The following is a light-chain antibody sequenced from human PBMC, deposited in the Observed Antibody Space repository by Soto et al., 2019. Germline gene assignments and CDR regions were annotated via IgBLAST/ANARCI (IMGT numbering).Light chain of an antibody. CDR2: GAS. V-gene: IGKV3-20*01. CDR3: QQYGDSPLT. Sequence: EIVLTQSPGTLSLSPGERATLSCRASQSVSSSYSARNQQTPGQAPGLLIYGASSMATGIPDRFRGSGSGTDFTLTISRLEPEDFAVYYCQQYGDSPLTFGGGTKVEI. J-gene: IGKJ4*01. CDR1: QSVSSSY.